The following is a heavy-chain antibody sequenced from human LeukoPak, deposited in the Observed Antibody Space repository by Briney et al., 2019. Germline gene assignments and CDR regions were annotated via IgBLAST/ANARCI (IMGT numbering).Heavy chain of an antibody. Sequence: ASVKVSCKASGNTFTSYDINWVRQATGQGLEWMGWMNPNSGNTGYAQMFQGRVTMTRNTSISTAYMELSSLRSEDTAVYYCARSQTTASNWFDPWGQGTLVTVSS. CDR2: MNPNSGNT. V-gene: IGHV1-8*01. J-gene: IGHJ5*02. D-gene: IGHD4-11*01. CDR3: ARSQTTASNWFDP. CDR1: GNTFTSYD.